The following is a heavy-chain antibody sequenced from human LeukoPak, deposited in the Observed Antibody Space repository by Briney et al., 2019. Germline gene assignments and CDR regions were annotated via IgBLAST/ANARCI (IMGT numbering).Heavy chain of an antibody. CDR1: GFTFSSYS. J-gene: IGHJ4*02. CDR3: AKVLTGDRGYFDY. Sequence: GGSLRLSCAASGFTFSSYSMNWVRQAPGKGLEWVSHITASGTAMFYADSVKGRFTISRDNSKNTLYLQMNSLRAEDTAVYYCAKVLTGDRGYFDYWGQGTLVTVSS. D-gene: IGHD7-27*01. V-gene: IGHV3-23*01. CDR2: ITASGTAM.